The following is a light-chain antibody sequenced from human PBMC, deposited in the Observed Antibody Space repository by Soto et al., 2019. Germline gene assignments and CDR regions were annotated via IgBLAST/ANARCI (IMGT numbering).Light chain of an antibody. Sequence: DIQMTQSPSTLSASIGDRVTITCRTSQSVDSWLAWYQQKPGKAPKLLIYKASSLQTGVPSRFSGSGSGTEFTLTISSLQPDDFATDYDQHYNDYSRMFGQGTKVEIK. CDR2: KAS. V-gene: IGKV1-5*03. CDR3: QHYNDYSRM. J-gene: IGKJ1*01. CDR1: QSVDSW.